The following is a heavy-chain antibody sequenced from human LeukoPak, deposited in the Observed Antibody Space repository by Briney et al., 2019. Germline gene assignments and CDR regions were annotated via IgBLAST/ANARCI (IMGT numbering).Heavy chain of an antibody. CDR1: GFTFSSYA. V-gene: IGHV3-23*01. CDR3: ATGVSRGQYYYDSSGS. CDR2: ISGSGGST. J-gene: IGHJ4*02. D-gene: IGHD3-22*01. Sequence: GGSLRLSCAASGFTFSSYAMSWVRQAPGKGLEWVSAISGSGGSTYYADSVKGRFTISRDNSKNTLYLQMNSLRAEDTAVYYCATGVSRGQYYYDSSGSGGQGTLVTVSS.